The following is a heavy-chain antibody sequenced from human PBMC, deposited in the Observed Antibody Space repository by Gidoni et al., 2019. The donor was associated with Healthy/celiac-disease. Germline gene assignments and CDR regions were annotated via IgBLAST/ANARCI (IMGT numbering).Heavy chain of an antibody. Sequence: QVQLVQSWAAVKKPGCSVTVSCKASGGPFSSYATSWVRQAPGQGLEWMGGIIPSFGTANYAQKFQGRVTITADESTSTAYMELSSLRSEDTAVYYCARDLYDSSGYYYVAFDYWGQGTLVTVSS. CDR2: IIPSFGTA. V-gene: IGHV1-69*01. D-gene: IGHD3-22*01. CDR1: GGPFSSYA. J-gene: IGHJ4*02. CDR3: ARDLYDSSGYYYVAFDY.